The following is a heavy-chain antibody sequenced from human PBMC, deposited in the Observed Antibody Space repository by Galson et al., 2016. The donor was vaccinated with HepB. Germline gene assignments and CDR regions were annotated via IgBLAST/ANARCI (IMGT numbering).Heavy chain of an antibody. CDR1: GDSVSSNSAA. CDR3: ARDETRYNSSLNYYYYHYMDV. V-gene: IGHV6-1*01. J-gene: IGHJ6*03. Sequence: CAISGDSVSSNSAAWNWIRQSPSRGLEWLGRTYYRSKWYNDYAVSVKSRITINPDTSKNQFSLQLNSVTPEDTAVYYCARDETRYNSSLNYYYYHYMDVWGKGTTVTVSS. D-gene: IGHD6-13*01. CDR2: TYYRSKWYN.